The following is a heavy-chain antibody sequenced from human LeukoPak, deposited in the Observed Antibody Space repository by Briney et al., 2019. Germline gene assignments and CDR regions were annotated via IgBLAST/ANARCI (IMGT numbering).Heavy chain of an antibody. Sequence: SETLSLTCTVSGGSISSSNYYWGWIRQPPGKGLEWIGSIYYSGSTYYNPSLKSRVTISVDTSKNQFSLKLSSVTAADTAVYYCARHLTQYSGSYYNDYWGQGTLVTVSS. CDR3: ARHLTQYSGSYYNDY. J-gene: IGHJ4*02. V-gene: IGHV4-39*01. D-gene: IGHD1-26*01. CDR2: IYYSGST. CDR1: GGSISSSNYY.